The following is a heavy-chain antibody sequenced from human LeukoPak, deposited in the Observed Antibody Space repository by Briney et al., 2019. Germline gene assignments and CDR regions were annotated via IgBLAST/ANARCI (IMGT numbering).Heavy chain of an antibody. V-gene: IGHV3-30-3*01. Sequence: GGSLRLSCAASGFTFSSYAMHWVRQAPGKGLEWVAVISYDGSNKYYADSVKGRLTISRDNSKNTLYLQMNSLRAEDTAVYYCARDPHYYSSGWYPDYWGQGTLVTVSS. CDR1: GFTFSSYA. D-gene: IGHD6-19*01. CDR3: ARDPHYYSSGWYPDY. J-gene: IGHJ4*02. CDR2: ISYDGSNK.